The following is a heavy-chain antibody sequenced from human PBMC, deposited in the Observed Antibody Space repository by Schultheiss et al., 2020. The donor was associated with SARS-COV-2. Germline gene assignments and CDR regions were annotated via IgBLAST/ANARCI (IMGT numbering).Heavy chain of an antibody. V-gene: IGHV4-4*02. J-gene: IGHJ6*02. D-gene: IGHD3-10*01. CDR1: GGSISSSNW. Sequence: SETLSLTCAVSGGSISSSNWWSWVRQPPGKGLEWIGEIYHSGSTNYNPSLKRRVTISVDKSKNQFSLKLSSVTAADTAVYYCARVPTWGFRWFGELLLGDYYYYGMDVWGQGTTVTVSS. CDR3: ARVPTWGFRWFGELLLGDYYYYGMDV. CDR2: IYHSGST.